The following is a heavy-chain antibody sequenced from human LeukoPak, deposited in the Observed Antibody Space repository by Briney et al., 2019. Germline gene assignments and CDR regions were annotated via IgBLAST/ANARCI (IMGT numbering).Heavy chain of an antibody. J-gene: IGHJ4*02. CDR1: GFTFDDYA. D-gene: IGHD2-15*01. V-gene: IGHV3-9*01. CDR2: ISWNSGSI. CDR3: AKDMRHVGHCSGGSCRIGGFDY. Sequence: GGSLRLSCAASGFTFDDYAMHWVRQAPGKGLEWVSGISWNSGSIGYADSVKGRFTISRDNAKNSLYLQMNSLRAEDTALYYCAKDMRHVGHCSGGSCRIGGFDYWGQGTLVTVSS.